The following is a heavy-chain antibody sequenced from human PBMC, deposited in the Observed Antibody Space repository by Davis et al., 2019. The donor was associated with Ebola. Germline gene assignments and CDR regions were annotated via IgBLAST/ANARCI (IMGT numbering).Heavy chain of an antibody. Sequence: SETLSLTCTVSGGSISDYYWSWIRQSPGKGLEWIGNIFYSGSSSYSGSINYHSSLKSRIFISLDTSKNQFSLKLNSVTAADTAVYYCARDSSGSPYSGLDVWGQGTTVTVSS. D-gene: IGHD6-25*01. J-gene: IGHJ6*02. CDR2: IFYSGSSSYSGSI. CDR1: GGSISDYY. CDR3: ARDSSGSPYSGLDV. V-gene: IGHV4-59*12.